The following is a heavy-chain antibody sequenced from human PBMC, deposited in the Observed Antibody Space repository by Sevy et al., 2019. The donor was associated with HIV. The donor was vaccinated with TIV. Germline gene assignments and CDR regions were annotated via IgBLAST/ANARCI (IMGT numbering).Heavy chain of an antibody. Sequence: SLRLSCAASGFTFDDYAMHWVRQAPGKGLEWVSGISWNSGSIGYAESVKGRFTISRDNAKNSLYLQMNSLRAEDTALYYCAKDSYYSYYYGMDVWGQGTTVTVSS. CDR2: ISWNSGSI. V-gene: IGHV3-9*01. CDR1: GFTFDDYA. CDR3: AKDSYYSYYYGMDV. J-gene: IGHJ6*02.